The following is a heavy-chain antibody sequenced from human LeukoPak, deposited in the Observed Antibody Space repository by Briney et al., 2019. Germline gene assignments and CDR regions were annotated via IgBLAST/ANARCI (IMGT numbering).Heavy chain of an antibody. V-gene: IGHV4-59*08. CDR3: ARQVGATWSNAFDI. CDR1: GGSISSYY. J-gene: IGHJ3*02. CDR2: IYYSGST. Sequence: SETLSLTCTVSGGSISSYYWSWIRQPPGKGLEWIGYIYYSGSTNYNPSLKSRVTISVDTSKNQFSLKLSSVTAADTAVYYCARQVGATWSNAFDIWGQGTMVTVSS. D-gene: IGHD1-26*01.